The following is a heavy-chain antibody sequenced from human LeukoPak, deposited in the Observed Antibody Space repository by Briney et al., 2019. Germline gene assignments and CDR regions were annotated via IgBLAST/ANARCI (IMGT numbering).Heavy chain of an antibody. Sequence: KPSETLSLTCTVSGYSISSGYYWGWIRQPPGKGLEWIGSIYHSGSTYYNPSLKSRVTISVDTSKNQFSLKLSSVTAADTAVYYCARDRLIRGNFDYWGQGTLVTVSS. D-gene: IGHD3-16*01. V-gene: IGHV4-38-2*02. CDR2: IYHSGST. CDR3: ARDRLIRGNFDY. J-gene: IGHJ4*02. CDR1: GYSISSGYY.